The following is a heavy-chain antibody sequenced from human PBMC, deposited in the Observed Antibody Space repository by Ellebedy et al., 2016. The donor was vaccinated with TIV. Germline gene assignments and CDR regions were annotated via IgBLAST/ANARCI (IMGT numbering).Heavy chain of an antibody. CDR2: INAGNGNT. D-gene: IGHD5-18*01. CDR3: ARATHYYVDTPMVKEFGP. J-gene: IGHJ5*02. Sequence: AASVKVSCKASGYTFATYAMHWVRHAPEQRLEWMGWINAGNGNTKYSQKFQGRVTITRDTSASRAYMELSSLRSEDTAVYYCARATHYYVDTPMVKEFGPWGQGTLVTVSS. CDR1: GYTFATYA. V-gene: IGHV1-3*01.